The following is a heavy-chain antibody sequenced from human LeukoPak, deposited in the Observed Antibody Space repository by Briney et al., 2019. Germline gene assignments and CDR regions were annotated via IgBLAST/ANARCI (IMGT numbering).Heavy chain of an antibody. CDR1: GFTVSSNY. Sequence: GGSLRLSCAASGFTVSSNYMSWVRQAPGKGPEWVSVIYGGGSTYYADSVKGRFTISRDNSKNTLYLQMNSLGAEDTAVYYCARDRRETMITFGGVMTAGWFDPWGQGTLVTVSS. D-gene: IGHD3-16*01. V-gene: IGHV3-53*01. CDR2: IYGGGST. J-gene: IGHJ5*02. CDR3: ARDRRETMITFGGVMTAGWFDP.